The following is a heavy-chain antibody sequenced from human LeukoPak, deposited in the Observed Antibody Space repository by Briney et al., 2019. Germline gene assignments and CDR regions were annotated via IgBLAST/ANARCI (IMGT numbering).Heavy chain of an antibody. Sequence: PGGSLRLSCAASGFTFSSHSMNWVRQAPGKGLEWVSYISGSTGNIYYADSVKGRFTISRDNAKNSLYLQMNSLRDEDTAVYYCASGGTTGTGPDYWGQGTLVTVSS. V-gene: IGHV3-48*02. D-gene: IGHD1-1*01. CDR3: ASGGTTGTGPDY. J-gene: IGHJ4*02. CDR2: ISGSTGNI. CDR1: GFTFSSHS.